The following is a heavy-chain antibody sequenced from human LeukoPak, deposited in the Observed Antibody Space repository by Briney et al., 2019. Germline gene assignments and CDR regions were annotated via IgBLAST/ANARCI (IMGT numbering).Heavy chain of an antibody. Sequence: GSLRLSCTASGFTFGSYLMSWVRQAPGEGLEWVSIISDSGGRTDYADSVKGRFTISRDNAKNTLYLQMNSPRVEDTAVYYCAEDGVHGESYGRFDYWGQGTLVTVSS. V-gene: IGHV3-23*01. D-gene: IGHD1-26*01. CDR2: ISDSGGRT. CDR3: AEDGVHGESYGRFDY. CDR1: GFTFGSYL. J-gene: IGHJ4*02.